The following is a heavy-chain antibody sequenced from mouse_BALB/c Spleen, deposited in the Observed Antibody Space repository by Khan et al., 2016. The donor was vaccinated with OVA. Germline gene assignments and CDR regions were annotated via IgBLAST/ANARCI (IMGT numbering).Heavy chain of an antibody. D-gene: IGHD1-1*01. J-gene: IGHJ1*01. V-gene: IGHV7-3*02. CDR2: IRNKANGYST. CDR1: GFTFTDYY. Sequence: EVELVESGGGLVQPGGSLRLSCATSGFTFTDYYITWVRQPPGKALEWLGFIRNKANGYSTEYIASVEGRFTVSRDNSQSIVHLQMNTLRAEDSATYYCARETVVDIYWYLDVWGAGTTVTVSS. CDR3: ARETVVDIYWYLDV.